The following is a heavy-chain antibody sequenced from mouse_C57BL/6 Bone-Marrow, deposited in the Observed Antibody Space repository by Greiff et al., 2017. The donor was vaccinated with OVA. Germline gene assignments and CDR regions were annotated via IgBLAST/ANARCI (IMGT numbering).Heavy chain of an antibody. CDR1: GFTFSNYW. Sequence: EVKLVESGGGLVQPGGSMKLSCVASGFTFSNYWMNWVRQSPEKGLEWVAQIRLKSDNYATHYAEAVKGRFTISRDDSKSSVYLQMNNLRAEDTGIYYCTITTVVASHWYFDVWAQGPRSPSPQ. CDR3: TITTVVASHWYFDV. J-gene: IGHJ1*03. CDR2: IRLKSDNYAT. V-gene: IGHV6-3*01. D-gene: IGHD1-1*01.